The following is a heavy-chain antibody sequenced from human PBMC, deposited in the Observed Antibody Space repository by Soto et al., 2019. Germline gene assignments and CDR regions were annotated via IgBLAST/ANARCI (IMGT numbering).Heavy chain of an antibody. CDR3: ARARIKTDIVVVPAASSVQGFDP. J-gene: IGHJ5*02. Sequence: ASVKVSCKASGYTFTSYGISWVRQAPGQGLEWMGWISAYNGNTNYAQKLQGRVTMTTDTSTSTAYMELRSLRSDDTAVYYCARARIKTDIVVVPAASSVQGFDPWGQGTLVTVSS. V-gene: IGHV1-18*01. CDR1: GYTFTSYG. D-gene: IGHD2-2*01. CDR2: ISAYNGNT.